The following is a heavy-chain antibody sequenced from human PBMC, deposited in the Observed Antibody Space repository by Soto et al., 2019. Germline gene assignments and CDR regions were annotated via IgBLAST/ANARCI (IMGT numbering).Heavy chain of an antibody. J-gene: IGHJ4*02. D-gene: IGHD3-10*01. V-gene: IGHV3-64D*06. CDR3: VSWFGELLEGYYFDY. Sequence: GGSVRLSCSASGFTFSSYAMHWVRQAPGKGLEYVSAISSNRGSTYYADSVKGRFTISRDNSKNTLYLQMSSLRAEDTAVYYCVSWFGELLEGYYFDYWGQGTLVTVSS. CDR1: GFTFSSYA. CDR2: ISSNRGST.